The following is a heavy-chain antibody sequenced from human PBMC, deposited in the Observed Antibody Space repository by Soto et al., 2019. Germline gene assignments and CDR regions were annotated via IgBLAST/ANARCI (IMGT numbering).Heavy chain of an antibody. CDR1: GFTFSSYA. D-gene: IGHD4-17*01. V-gene: IGHV3-30-3*01. CDR2: ISYDGSNK. Sequence: GGSLRLSCAASGFTFSSYAMHWVRQAPGKGLEWVAVISYDGSNKYYADSVKGRFTISRDNSKNTLYLQMNSLRAEDTAVYYCARDGTDYGDYDAFYIWGQGTRVTV. CDR3: ARDGTDYGDYDAFYI. J-gene: IGHJ3*02.